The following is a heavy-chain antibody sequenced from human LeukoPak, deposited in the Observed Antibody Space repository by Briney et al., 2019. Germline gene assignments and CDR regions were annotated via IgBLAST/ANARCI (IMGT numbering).Heavy chain of an antibody. D-gene: IGHD6-6*01. J-gene: IGHJ4*02. V-gene: IGHV1-2*02. Sequence: ASVKVSCKASGYTFTGYYMHWVRQAPGQGLEWMGWINPNSGGTNYAQKFQGRVTMTRDTSINTAYMELSSLRSDDTAVYYCARYSNSGGDNWGQGTLVTVSS. CDR2: INPNSGGT. CDR1: GYTFTGYY. CDR3: ARYSNSGGDN.